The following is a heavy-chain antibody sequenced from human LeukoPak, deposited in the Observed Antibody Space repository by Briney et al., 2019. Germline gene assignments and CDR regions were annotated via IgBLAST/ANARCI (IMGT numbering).Heavy chain of an antibody. CDR3: ARMPGEARRYARDFDY. CDR2: IHYSGST. D-gene: IGHD6-6*01. V-gene: IGHV4-59*01. Sequence: PSETLSLTCTVSGGSISRYFWSWIRQPPGKGLEWIGYIHYSGSTTYNPSLKGRVTISVDTSENQFSLKLSSVTAADTALYYCARMPGEARRYARDFDYWGQGTLVTVSS. J-gene: IGHJ4*02. CDR1: GGSISRYF.